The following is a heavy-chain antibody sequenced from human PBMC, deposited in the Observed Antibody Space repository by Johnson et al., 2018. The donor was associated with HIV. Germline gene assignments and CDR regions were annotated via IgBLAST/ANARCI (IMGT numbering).Heavy chain of an antibody. CDR2: INSDGSNT. CDR1: GFTFSSYW. CDR3: ARDSSNSFRFEMYAFDI. D-gene: IGHD6-6*01. J-gene: IGHJ3*02. V-gene: IGHV3-74*03. Sequence: VQLVESGGGVVQPGGSLRLSCAASGFTFSSYWMHWVRQAPGKGLVWVSRINSDGSNTKYADSVKGRFTISRDNSKNTLYLQMNSLRPEDTAVYYCARDSSNSFRFEMYAFDIWGQGTMVTVSS.